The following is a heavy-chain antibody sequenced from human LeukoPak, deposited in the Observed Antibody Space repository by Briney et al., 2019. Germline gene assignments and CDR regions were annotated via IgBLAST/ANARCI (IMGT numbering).Heavy chain of an antibody. Sequence: SETLSLTCTVSGGSISSSSYYWGWIRQPPGKGLEWIGSIYYSGSTYYNPSLKSRVTISVDTSKNQFSLKLSSVTAADTAVYYCARDGLVGATPYFQHWGQGTLVTVSS. CDR2: IYYSGST. J-gene: IGHJ1*01. V-gene: IGHV4-39*07. CDR3: ARDGLVGATPYFQH. D-gene: IGHD1-26*01. CDR1: GGSISSSSYY.